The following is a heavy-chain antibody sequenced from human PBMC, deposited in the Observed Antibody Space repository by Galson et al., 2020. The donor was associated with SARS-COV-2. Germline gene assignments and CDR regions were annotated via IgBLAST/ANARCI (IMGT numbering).Heavy chain of an antibody. Sequence: TGGSLRLSCAASGFTFSSYAMSWVRQAPGKGLEWVSAISGSGGSTYYADSVKGRFTISRDNSKNTLYLQMNSLRAEDTAVYYCAKRYYDFWSGYSHNFDYWGQGTLVTVSS. CDR3: AKRYYDFWSGYSHNFDY. J-gene: IGHJ4*02. D-gene: IGHD3-3*01. CDR2: ISGSGGST. CDR1: GFTFSSYA. V-gene: IGHV3-23*01.